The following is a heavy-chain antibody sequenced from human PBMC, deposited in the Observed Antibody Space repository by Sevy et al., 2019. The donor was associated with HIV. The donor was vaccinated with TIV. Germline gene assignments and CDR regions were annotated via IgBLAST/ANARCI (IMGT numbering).Heavy chain of an antibody. CDR3: ARDQFGSSTSCFTRGYYYGMDV. V-gene: IGHV4-61*01. CDR2: IYYSGST. J-gene: IGHJ6*02. D-gene: IGHD2-2*01. CDR1: GGSVSSGSYY. Sequence: SETLSLTCTVSGGSVSSGSYYWSWIRQPPGKGLEWIGYIYYSGSTNYNTSLKSRVTISVDTSKNQFPLKLSSVTAADTAVYYCARDQFGSSTSCFTRGYYYGMDVWGQGTTVTFSS.